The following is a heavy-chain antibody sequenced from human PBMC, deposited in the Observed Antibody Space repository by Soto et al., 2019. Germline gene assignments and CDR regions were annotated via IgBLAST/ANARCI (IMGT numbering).Heavy chain of an antibody. Sequence: SVTLSLTCAVYGGSFSGYYWSLLRQPPGKGLEWIGEINHSGSTNYNPSLKSRVTISVDTSKNQFSLKLSSVTAADTAVYYCARGVGVVVPAALGPYYYYMDVWGKGTTVTVSS. D-gene: IGHD2-2*01. CDR3: ARGVGVVVPAALGPYYYYMDV. J-gene: IGHJ6*03. CDR2: INHSGST. V-gene: IGHV4-34*01. CDR1: GGSFSGYY.